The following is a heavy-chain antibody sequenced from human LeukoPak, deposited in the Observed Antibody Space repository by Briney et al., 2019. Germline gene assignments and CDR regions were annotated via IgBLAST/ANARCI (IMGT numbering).Heavy chain of an antibody. CDR2: IYAGGST. Sequence: SGGSLRLSCAVSGFRVTNDYMNWVRQAPGKGLEWVSIIYAGGSTYYADSVKGRFTISRDSSNNTLFLQMSNLSAEDTAVYYCARDNDYYDLHYWGQGTLVTVSS. CDR3: ARDNDYYDLHY. V-gene: IGHV3-66*01. D-gene: IGHD3-22*01. J-gene: IGHJ4*02. CDR1: GFRVTNDY.